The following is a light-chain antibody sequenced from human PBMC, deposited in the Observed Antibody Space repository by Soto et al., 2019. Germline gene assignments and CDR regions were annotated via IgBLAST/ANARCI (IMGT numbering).Light chain of an antibody. Sequence: EIVLTQSPATLSLSPGERATLSCRASQSVSSYLAWYQQKPGQAPRLLISGASNRATGIPDRFSGSGSGTDFTLTISRLEPEDFAVYYCQQYGSSPMWTFGQGTKVDIK. CDR1: QSVSSY. J-gene: IGKJ1*01. V-gene: IGKV3-20*01. CDR2: GAS. CDR3: QQYGSSPMWT.